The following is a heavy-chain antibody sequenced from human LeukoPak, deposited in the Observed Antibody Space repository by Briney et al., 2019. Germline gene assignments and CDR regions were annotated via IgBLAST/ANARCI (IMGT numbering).Heavy chain of an antibody. CDR3: ARKIGSSWRRYYYYMDV. V-gene: IGHV4-34*01. CDR2: INHSGST. CDR1: GGSFSGYY. J-gene: IGHJ6*03. Sequence: SETLSLTCAVYGGSFSGYYWSWIRQPPGKGLEWIGEINHSGSTNYNPSLKSRVTISVATSKNQFSLKLSSVTAADTAVYYCARKIGSSWRRYYYYMDVWGKGTTVTISS. D-gene: IGHD6-13*01.